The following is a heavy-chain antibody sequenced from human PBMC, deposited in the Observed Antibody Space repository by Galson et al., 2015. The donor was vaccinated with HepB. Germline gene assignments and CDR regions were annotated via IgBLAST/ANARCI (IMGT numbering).Heavy chain of an antibody. D-gene: IGHD3-10*01. Sequence: SLRLSCAASGFTFSSYAMHWVRQAPGKGLEWVAVISYDGSNKYYADSVKGRFTISRDNSKNTLYLQMNSLRAEDTAVYYCARLVFTPLIPDVLLWFGELRHAFDIWGQGTMVTVSS. CDR1: GFTFSSYA. CDR3: ARLVFTPLIPDVLLWFGELRHAFDI. CDR2: ISYDGSNK. J-gene: IGHJ3*02. V-gene: IGHV3-30*04.